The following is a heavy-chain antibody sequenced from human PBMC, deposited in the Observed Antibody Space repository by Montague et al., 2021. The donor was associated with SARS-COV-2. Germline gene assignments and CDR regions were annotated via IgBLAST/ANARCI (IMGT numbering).Heavy chain of an antibody. D-gene: IGHD1-26*01. CDR2: IDTSGNT. CDR3: ARRIDYYGIDV. J-gene: IGHJ6*02. V-gene: IGHV4-61*02. CDR1: GGSISSGSHY. Sequence: TLSLTCTVSGGSISSGSHYWSWIRQPAGKGLEWIGRIDTSGNTKYISSLKSRVTISVDTSKNQFSLKLSSVTAADTAVYYCARRIDYYGIDVWGQGTT.